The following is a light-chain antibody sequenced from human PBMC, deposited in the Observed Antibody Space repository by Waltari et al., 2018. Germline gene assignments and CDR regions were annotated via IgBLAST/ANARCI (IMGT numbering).Light chain of an antibody. V-gene: IGKV1-33*01. CDR2: DAS. J-gene: IGKJ4*01. CDR3: QQYDNLPERLT. CDR1: QDIRNY. Sequence: DIQMTQSPSSLSASVGDRVIITCQASQDIRNYLNWYQQKLGKAPKLLIHDASNLETGVPSRFSGSGSGTHFTFTISNLQPEDIATYYCQQYDNLPERLTFGGGTKVKIK.